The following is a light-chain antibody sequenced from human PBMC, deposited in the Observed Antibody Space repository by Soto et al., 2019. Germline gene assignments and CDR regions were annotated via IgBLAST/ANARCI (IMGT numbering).Light chain of an antibody. J-gene: IGLJ2*01. Sequence: QSVLTQPPSASGTPGQRVTISCSGSSSNIGSNTVNWYQQLPGTAPKLLIYSNNQRPSGVPDRFSGSKSGNTASLTISGLQAEDESDYYCCSFAGTYTIFGGGTQLTVL. CDR2: SNN. CDR1: SSNIGSNT. CDR3: CSFAGTYTI. V-gene: IGLV1-44*01.